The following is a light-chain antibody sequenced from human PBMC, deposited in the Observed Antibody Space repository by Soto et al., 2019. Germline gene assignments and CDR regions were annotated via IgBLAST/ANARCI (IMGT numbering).Light chain of an antibody. CDR2: EVS. J-gene: IGLJ2*01. CDR1: SSDVGGYNY. CDR3: SSYTSSSHVV. Sequence: QSALTQPASVSGSPGQSSTISCTGTSSDVGGYNYVSWYQQHPGKAPKLMIYEVSNRPSGVSNRFSGSKSGNTASLTISGLQAEDEADYYCSSYTSSSHVVFGGGTKVTVL. V-gene: IGLV2-14*01.